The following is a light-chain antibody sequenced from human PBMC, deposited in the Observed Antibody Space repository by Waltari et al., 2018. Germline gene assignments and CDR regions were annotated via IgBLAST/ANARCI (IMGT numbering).Light chain of an antibody. Sequence: QSVLTQPPSASGAPGQRVTIACSGSSSNLGPNYVSWYQQPPGTVPKLLIYRNNQRASGVPDRFSGSKSGTSASLAISGLRSEDEAYYYCAPWDDSLSGWVFGGGTKLTVL. CDR3: APWDDSLSGWV. J-gene: IGLJ3*02. CDR1: SSNLGPNY. V-gene: IGLV1-47*01. CDR2: RNN.